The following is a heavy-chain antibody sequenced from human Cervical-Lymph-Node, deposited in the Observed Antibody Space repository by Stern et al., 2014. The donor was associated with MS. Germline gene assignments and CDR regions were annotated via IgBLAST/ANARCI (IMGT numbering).Heavy chain of an antibody. Sequence: EVQLVESGVGLIQPGGSLRLSCVASGFTFRNSGMHWVRQGPGQGLVWVARINRDGTTITHADSVKGRFTISRDNAKNTLYLQMNSLRVEDTAVYYCTKDTYGPEDYWGQGTSVTVSS. J-gene: IGHJ4*02. CDR1: GFTFRNSG. CDR3: TKDTYGPEDY. CDR2: INRDGTTI. D-gene: IGHD3-10*01. V-gene: IGHV3-74*02.